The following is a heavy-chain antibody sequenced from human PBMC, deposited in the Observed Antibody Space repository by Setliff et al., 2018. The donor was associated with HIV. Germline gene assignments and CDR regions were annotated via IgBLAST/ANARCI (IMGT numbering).Heavy chain of an antibody. CDR1: GYTFTDYY. CDR3: ARAGRSGSYNHYYYYYMDV. Sequence: ASVKVSCKASGYTFTDYYMHWVRQAPGQGLEWMGRINPNSGGTNYAQKFQGRVTMTRDTSTSTVYMELSSLRSEDTAVYYCARAGRSGSYNHYYYYYMDVWGKGTTVTVSS. J-gene: IGHJ6*03. CDR2: INPNSGGT. V-gene: IGHV1-2*06. D-gene: IGHD1-26*01.